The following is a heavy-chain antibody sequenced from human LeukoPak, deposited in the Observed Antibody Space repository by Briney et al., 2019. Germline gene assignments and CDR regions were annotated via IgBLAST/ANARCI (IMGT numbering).Heavy chain of an antibody. Sequence: SETLSLTCTVSGGSISSYHWSWIRQPPGKGLEWIGYIYHRGSTNYNPSLKSRVTISVDTSKNQFSLKLTSVTAADTAVYYCAREGDKYANWFDTWGQGTLVTVSS. CDR1: GGSISSYH. D-gene: IGHD2-8*01. V-gene: IGHV4-59*01. CDR3: AREGDKYANWFDT. J-gene: IGHJ5*02. CDR2: IYHRGST.